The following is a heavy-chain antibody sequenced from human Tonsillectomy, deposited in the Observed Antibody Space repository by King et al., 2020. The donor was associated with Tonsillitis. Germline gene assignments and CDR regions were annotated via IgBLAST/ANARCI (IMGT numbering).Heavy chain of an antibody. CDR3: AIHPRYISGWSDWYFDL. V-gene: IGHV3-23*04. J-gene: IGHJ2*01. D-gene: IGHD6-19*01. CDR2: ISDNGGST. Sequence: VQLVESGGDLVQPGGSLRLSCAASGFTFSSYAMNWVRQAPGKGLEWVSGISDNGGSTYYADSVKGRFTLSRDNSKNTLYMQMNNLRAEDTHVYICAIHPRYISGWSDWYFDLWSRGTLVTVSS. CDR1: GFTFSSYA.